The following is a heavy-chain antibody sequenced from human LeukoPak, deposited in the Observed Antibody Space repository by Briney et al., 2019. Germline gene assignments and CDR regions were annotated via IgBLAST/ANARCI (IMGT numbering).Heavy chain of an antibody. CDR2: ISSNNRYI. CDR1: GFTFSTYS. V-gene: IGHV3-21*04. D-gene: IGHD3-16*01. J-gene: IGHJ6*02. CDR3: ARGGGLDV. Sequence: AGGSLRLSCAASGFTFSTYSMNWVRQAPGKGLEWVSSISSNNRYIYYADSVKGRFTISRDNAKNSLYLQMSNLRAEDTAVYFCARGGGLDVWGQGATVTVSS.